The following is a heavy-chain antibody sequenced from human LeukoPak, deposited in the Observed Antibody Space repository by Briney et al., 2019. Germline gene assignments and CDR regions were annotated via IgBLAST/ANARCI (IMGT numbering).Heavy chain of an antibody. CDR2: IYYSGST. CDR3: ARASGYSYGYFDY. Sequence: SETLSLTCTVSGGSISSYYWSWIRQPPGKGLEWIGYIYYSGSTNYHPSLKSRVTISVDTSKNQFSLKLSSVTAADTAVYYCARASGYSYGYFDYWGQGTLVTVSS. J-gene: IGHJ4*02. D-gene: IGHD5-18*01. CDR1: GGSISSYY. V-gene: IGHV4-59*01.